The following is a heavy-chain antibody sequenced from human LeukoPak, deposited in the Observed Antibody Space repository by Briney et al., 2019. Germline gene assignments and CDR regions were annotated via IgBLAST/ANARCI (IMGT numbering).Heavy chain of an antibody. CDR2: INHSGST. D-gene: IGHD3-10*02. J-gene: IGHJ4*02. CDR1: GGSISSYY. CDR3: AEFYVGID. Sequence: SETLSLTCTVSGGSISSYYWSWIRQPPGKGLEWIGEINHSGSTNYNPSLKSRVTISVDTSKNQFSLKLSSVTAADTAVYYCAEFYVGIDWGQGTLVTVSS. V-gene: IGHV4-34*01.